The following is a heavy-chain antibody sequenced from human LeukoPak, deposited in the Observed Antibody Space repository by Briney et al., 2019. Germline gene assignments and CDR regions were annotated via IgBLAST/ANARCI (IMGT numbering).Heavy chain of an antibody. CDR1: GFTVSSNY. J-gene: IGHJ4*02. CDR3: ASRYYGSGSILFDY. D-gene: IGHD3-10*01. Sequence: GALRLSCAASGFTVSSNYMSWVRQAPGKGLGWVSVIYSGGSTYYADSVKGRFTISRHNSKNTLYLQMNSLRAEDTAVYYYASRYYGSGSILFDYWGQGTLVTVSS. CDR2: IYSGGST. V-gene: IGHV3-53*04.